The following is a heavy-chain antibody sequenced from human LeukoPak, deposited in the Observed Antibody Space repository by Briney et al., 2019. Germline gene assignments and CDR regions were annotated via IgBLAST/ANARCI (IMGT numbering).Heavy chain of an antibody. CDR1: RFTFKNNA. J-gene: IGHJ4*02. D-gene: IGHD3-22*01. Sequence: AGSLCLSGAASRFTFKNNAMTWVRQAPGKGLEWVTTISDSGGSTYSADPVKGRFTTSRANSKNLLYLQMTSLRAKDTAVYYWAKDMYYYVSSGYFDYWGQGSLVTVSS. V-gene: IGHV3-23*01. CDR2: ISDSGGST. CDR3: AKDMYYYVSSGYFDY.